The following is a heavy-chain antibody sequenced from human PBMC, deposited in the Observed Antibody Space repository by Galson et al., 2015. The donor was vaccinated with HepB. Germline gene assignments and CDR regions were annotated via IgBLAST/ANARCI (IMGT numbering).Heavy chain of an antibody. CDR3: AKDMDIALTGYVAFDI. V-gene: IGHV3-9*01. CDR1: GFTFDDYA. D-gene: IGHD3-9*01. CDR2: ISWNSGSI. Sequence: SLRLSCAASGFTFDDYAMHWVRQAPGKGLEWVSGISWNSGSIGYADSVKGRFTISRDNAKNSLYLQMNSLRAEDTALYYCAKDMDIALTGYVAFDIWGQGTMVTVSS. J-gene: IGHJ3*02.